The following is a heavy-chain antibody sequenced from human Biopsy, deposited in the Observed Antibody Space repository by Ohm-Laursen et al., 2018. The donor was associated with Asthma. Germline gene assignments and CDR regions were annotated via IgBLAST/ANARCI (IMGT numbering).Heavy chain of an antibody. CDR3: ARKAGSCISRTCYSLDF. D-gene: IGHD2-2*01. Sequence: SVKVSCKSLGGTFNTYVIGWVRQAPGQGLEWMGGINSVFGTTTYPQKFQDRVTITADDSTSTVYMESSSLRSEDTAVYYCARKAGSCISRTCYSLDFWGQGTLVAVSS. V-gene: IGHV1-69*13. CDR1: GGTFNTYV. J-gene: IGHJ4*02. CDR2: INSVFGTT.